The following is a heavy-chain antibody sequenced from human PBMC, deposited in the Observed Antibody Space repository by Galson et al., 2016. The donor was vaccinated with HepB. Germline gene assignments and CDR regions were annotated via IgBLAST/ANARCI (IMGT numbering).Heavy chain of an antibody. J-gene: IGHJ4*02. CDR2: LSSNGGNT. V-gene: IGHV3-23*01. Sequence: SLRLSCAASGFTFDDYAMSWVRQTPGKGLEWVSSLSSNGGNTYYADSVRGRFTISRDNSKDTLYLEMSSLRAEDTATYFCAKEPSVAGPLRLFEYWGQGTLIAVSS. CDR3: AKEPSVAGPLRLFEY. D-gene: IGHD6-19*01. CDR1: GFTFDDYA.